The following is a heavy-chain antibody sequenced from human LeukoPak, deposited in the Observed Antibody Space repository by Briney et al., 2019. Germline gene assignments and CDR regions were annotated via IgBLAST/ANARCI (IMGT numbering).Heavy chain of an antibody. V-gene: IGHV1-18*01. CDR3: ARARTDSYDFWSGYYPDFDY. CDR2: ISAYNGNT. J-gene: IGHJ4*02. D-gene: IGHD3-3*01. CDR1: GYTFTSYG. Sequence: ASVKVSCKASGYTFTSYGISWVRQAPGQGLEWMGWISAYNGNTNYAQKLQGRVTMTTDTSTSTAYMELRSLRSDDTAVYYCARARTDSYDFWSGYYPDFDYWGQGTLVTVSS.